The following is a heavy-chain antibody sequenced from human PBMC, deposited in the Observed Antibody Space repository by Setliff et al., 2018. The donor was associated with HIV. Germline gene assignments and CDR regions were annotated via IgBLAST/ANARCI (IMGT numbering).Heavy chain of an antibody. Sequence: ASVKVSCKASGYTFTDYAMTWVRQAPGQGLEWMGWINTNTGNPTYAQGFTERFVLSLDTPVSTAYLLISSLKAEDTAVYYCARATWIRSSYYFDYWGQGTLVTVSS. D-gene: IGHD5-18*01. V-gene: IGHV7-4-1*02. CDR1: GYTFTDYA. CDR3: ARATWIRSSYYFDY. CDR2: INTNTGNP. J-gene: IGHJ4*02.